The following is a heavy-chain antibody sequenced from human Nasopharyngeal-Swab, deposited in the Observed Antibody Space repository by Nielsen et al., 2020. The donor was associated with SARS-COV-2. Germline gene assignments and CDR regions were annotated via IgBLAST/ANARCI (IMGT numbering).Heavy chain of an antibody. Sequence: GESLKISCAASGFTFSSYAMSWVRQAPGKGLEWVANIKQDGSEKYYVDSVKGRFTISRDNAKNSLYLQMNSLRAEDTAVYYCARASGSGSFDYWGQGTLVTVSS. CDR2: IKQDGSEK. CDR1: GFTFSSYA. CDR3: ARASGSGSFDY. D-gene: IGHD3-10*01. V-gene: IGHV3-7*04. J-gene: IGHJ4*02.